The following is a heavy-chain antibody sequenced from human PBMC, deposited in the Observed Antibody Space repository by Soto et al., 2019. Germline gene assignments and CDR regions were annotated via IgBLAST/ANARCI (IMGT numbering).Heavy chain of an antibody. D-gene: IGHD3-16*01. CDR2: TKDKANSYTA. Sequence: EVQLVESGGGLVQPGGSLRLSCVASGFTFSDHYIDWVRQAPGKGLEWVGSTKDKANSYTAEYAASVKGRFTISRDDSKNTLYLQMNSLKTEDTAVYYCTTEGALPGPDFDYWGQGTLVTVSS. V-gene: IGHV3-72*01. CDR3: TTEGALPGPDFDY. CDR1: GFTFSDHY. J-gene: IGHJ4*02.